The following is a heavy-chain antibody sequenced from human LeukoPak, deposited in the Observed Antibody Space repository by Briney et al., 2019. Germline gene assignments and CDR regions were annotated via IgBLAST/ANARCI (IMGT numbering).Heavy chain of an antibody. CDR1: GGSISYYY. V-gene: IGHV4-59*01. D-gene: IGHD1-26*01. CDR2: IYYSGST. J-gene: IGHJ3*02. CDR3: ARERSPGSYYDAFDI. Sequence: PSETLSLTCTVSGGSISYYYWSWIRQPPGKGLEWIGYIYYSGSTNCNPSLKSRVTISVDTSQNQFSLKLSSVTAADTALYYCARERSPGSYYDAFDIWGQGTMVTVSS.